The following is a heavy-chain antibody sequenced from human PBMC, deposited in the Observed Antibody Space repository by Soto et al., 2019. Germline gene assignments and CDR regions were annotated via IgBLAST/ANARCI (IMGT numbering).Heavy chain of an antibody. CDR3: ARDRESSDYYSGLAY. V-gene: IGHV4-61*01. Sequence: SETLSLTCTVSGGSVSSDNYYWNWIRHTPGEGLERTGSIDYSGSTDYHPPLKTRVPISMDTSKNQFPLKLSSVTAADTAVHYCARDRESSDYYSGLAYWGRGILVPVS. J-gene: IGHJ1*01. CDR2: IDYSGST. D-gene: IGHD3-22*01. CDR1: GGSVSSDNYY.